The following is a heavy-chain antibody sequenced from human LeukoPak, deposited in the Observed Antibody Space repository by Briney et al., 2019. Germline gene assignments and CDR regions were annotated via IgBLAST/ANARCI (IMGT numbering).Heavy chain of an antibody. CDR1: GLIFSDYY. V-gene: IGHV3-11*01. D-gene: IGHD6-13*01. CDR3: ANIIAAAGFAFDS. Sequence: PGGSLRLSCAASGLIFSDYYMSWIRQAPGKGLEWISYISSSGITIHYADSVRGRFTISRDNAKNSLYLQMNSLRAEDTAVYYCANIIAAAGFAFDSWGQGTLVTVSS. CDR2: ISSSGITI. J-gene: IGHJ4*02.